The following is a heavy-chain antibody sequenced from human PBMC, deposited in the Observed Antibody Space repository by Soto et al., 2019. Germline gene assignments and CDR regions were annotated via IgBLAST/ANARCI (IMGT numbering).Heavy chain of an antibody. CDR3: ARRGST. D-gene: IGHD2-2*01. V-gene: IGHV3-48*03. Sequence: EVQLVESGGGLVQPGGSLRLSCVASGFTFSSSEMYWVRQAPGKGLEWVSYIHPAGQPILFADSVKGRFTISRDNAKKAVYLQMNSLRAEDPAAYYFARRGSTWGQGTMVTVSS. J-gene: IGHJ3*01. CDR2: IHPAGQPI. CDR1: GFTFSSSE.